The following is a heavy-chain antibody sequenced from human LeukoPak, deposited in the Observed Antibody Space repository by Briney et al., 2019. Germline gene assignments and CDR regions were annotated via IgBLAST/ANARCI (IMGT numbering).Heavy chain of an antibody. V-gene: IGHV3-21*01. CDR3: ARDAALISGWYVGTYFDY. CDR1: GFTFSSYS. D-gene: IGHD6-19*01. Sequence: GGSLRLSCAASGFTFSSYSMNWVRQAPGKGLEWVSSISSSSSYIYYADSVKGRFTISRDNAKNSLYLQMNSLRAEDTAVYYCARDAALISGWYVGTYFDYWGQGTLVTVSS. CDR2: ISSSSSYI. J-gene: IGHJ4*02.